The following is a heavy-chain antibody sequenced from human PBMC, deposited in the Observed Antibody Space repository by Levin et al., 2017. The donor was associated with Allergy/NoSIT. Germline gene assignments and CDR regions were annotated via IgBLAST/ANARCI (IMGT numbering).Heavy chain of an antibody. J-gene: IGHJ4*02. V-gene: IGHV3-11*03. CDR3: AKKGFTLTTGSDY. Sequence: SCTASGFTFSDYYMNWIRQVPGKGLEWVSYISASGYYTDYADSVKGRFTVSRDNAKNSLFLQMNNLRAEDTAVYYCAKKGFTLTTGSDYWGQGTLVTVSA. CDR2: ISASGYYT. D-gene: IGHD3-10*01. CDR1: GFTFSDYY.